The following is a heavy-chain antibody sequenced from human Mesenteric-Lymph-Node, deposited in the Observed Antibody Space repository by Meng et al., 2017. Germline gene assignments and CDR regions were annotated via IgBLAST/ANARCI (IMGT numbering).Heavy chain of an antibody. J-gene: IGHJ4*02. CDR2: IYHSGST. D-gene: IGHD6-19*01. CDR3: ASFPPPGKQWLVTDY. Sequence: QGALQGSGPGLGKPSGTLSLTCGVSGGSISSSNWWSWVRQPPGKGLEWIGEIYHSGSTNYNPSLKSRVTISVDKSKNQFSLKLSSVTAADTAVYYCASFPPPGKQWLVTDYWGQGTLVTVSS. V-gene: IGHV4-4*02. CDR1: GGSISSSNW.